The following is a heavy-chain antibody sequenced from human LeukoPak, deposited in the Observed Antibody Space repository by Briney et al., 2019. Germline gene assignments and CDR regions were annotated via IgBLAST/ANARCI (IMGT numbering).Heavy chain of an antibody. V-gene: IGHV4-34*09. CDR1: GGSFSGYY. J-gene: IGHJ6*03. D-gene: IGHD5-18*01. Sequence: SETLSLTCAVYGGSFSGYYWSWIRQPPGKGLEWIGEINHSGSTNYNPSLKSRVTISVDTSKNQFSLKLSSVTAADTAVYYCARAIQYYMDVWGKGTTVTVSS. CDR3: ARAIQYYMDV. CDR2: INHSGST.